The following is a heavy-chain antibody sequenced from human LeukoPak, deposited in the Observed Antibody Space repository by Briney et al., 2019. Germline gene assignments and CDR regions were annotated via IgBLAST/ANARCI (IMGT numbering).Heavy chain of an antibody. D-gene: IGHD3-3*01. CDR1: GGSISSSSYY. J-gene: IGHJ5*02. V-gene: IGHV4-61*01. CDR3: ARAYYDFWSGPLINWFDP. Sequence: SETLSLTCTVSGGSISSSSYYWSWIRQPPGKGLEWIGYIYYSGSTNYNPSLKSRVTISVDTSKNQFSLKLSSVTAADTAVYYCARAYYDFWSGPLINWFDPWGQGTLVTVSS. CDR2: IYYSGST.